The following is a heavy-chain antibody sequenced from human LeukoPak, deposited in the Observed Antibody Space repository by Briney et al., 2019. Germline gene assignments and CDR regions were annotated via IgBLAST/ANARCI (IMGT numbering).Heavy chain of an antibody. J-gene: IGHJ4*02. CDR1: GYTFTSYY. Sequence: ASVKVSCKASGYTFTSYYMHWVRQAPGQGLEWMGIINPSGGSTSYAQRFQGRVTMTRDTSTSTVYMELSSLRSEDTAVYYCALTPNWNCSFDYWGQGTLVTVSS. CDR3: ALTPNWNCSFDY. V-gene: IGHV1-46*01. CDR2: INPSGGST. D-gene: IGHD1-7*01.